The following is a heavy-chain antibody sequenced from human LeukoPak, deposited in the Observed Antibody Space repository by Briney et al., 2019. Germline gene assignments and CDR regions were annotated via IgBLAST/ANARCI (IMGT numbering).Heavy chain of an antibody. CDR2: IYYSGGT. V-gene: IGHV4-59*11. CDR3: ARVYQSAEYYFDY. Sequence: PSETLSLTCTVSGGSISSHYWSWIRQPPGKGLEWIGYIYYSGGTEYHPSLKSRVTISLDTSKNQFSLKLTSVTAADTAVYYCARVYQSAEYYFDYWGQGNLVSVSS. CDR1: GGSISSHY. J-gene: IGHJ4*02. D-gene: IGHD2-2*01.